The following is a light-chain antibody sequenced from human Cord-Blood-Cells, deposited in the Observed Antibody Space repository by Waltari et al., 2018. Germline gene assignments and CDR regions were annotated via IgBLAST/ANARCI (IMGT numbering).Light chain of an antibody. CDR2: NAS. CDR3: QQRSNWPPMYT. Sequence: EIVFTQSPATLSLSPGERATLSPRASQSVSSYLSWYQQKPGQAPRLLIYNASNSATGIPARFSGSGSGTDFTLTISSLEPEDFAVYYCQQRSNWPPMYTFGQGTKLEIK. J-gene: IGKJ2*01. V-gene: IGKV3-11*01. CDR1: QSVSSY.